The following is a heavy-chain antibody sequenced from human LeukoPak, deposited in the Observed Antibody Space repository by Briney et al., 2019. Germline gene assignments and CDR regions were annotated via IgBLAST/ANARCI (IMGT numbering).Heavy chain of an antibody. Sequence: HPGGSLRLSCAASGFTFRSYSMNWVRQAPGKGLEWVSYISSDSRTIYYADSVKGRFTISRDNAKNSVSLQMNSLRAEDTAVYYCAKAEPASGYDYWGQGTLVTVSS. D-gene: IGHD1-14*01. CDR2: ISSDSRTI. CDR1: GFTFRSYS. J-gene: IGHJ4*02. CDR3: AKAEPASGYDY. V-gene: IGHV3-48*01.